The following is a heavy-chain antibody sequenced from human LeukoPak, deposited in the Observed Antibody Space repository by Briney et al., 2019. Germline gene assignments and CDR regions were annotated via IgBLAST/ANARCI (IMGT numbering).Heavy chain of an antibody. Sequence: PGGSLRLSCAASGFTFSSYGMHWVRQAPGKGLEWVAVISNDGRSKHYSDSVKGRVTISGDNSKSTQYLQMNRLTTEDTAVYYCARDLGLTGNYGGHGMDVWGQGTTVTVSS. CDR1: GFTFSSYG. J-gene: IGHJ6*02. CDR3: ARDLGLTGNYGGHGMDV. CDR2: ISNDGRSK. V-gene: IGHV3-30*03. D-gene: IGHD3-9*01.